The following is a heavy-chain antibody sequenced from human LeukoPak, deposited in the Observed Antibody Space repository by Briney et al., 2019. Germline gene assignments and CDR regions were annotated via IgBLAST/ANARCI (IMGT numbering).Heavy chain of an antibody. D-gene: IGHD3-9*01. Sequence: GSLRLSCAASGFTFSSYSMNWVRQAPGKGLEWVSSISSSSSYIYYADSVKGRFTISRDNAKNSLYLQMNSLRAEDTAVYYCARDLAYYDILTGHFDYWGQGTLVTVSS. CDR1: GFTFSSYS. CDR3: ARDLAYYDILTGHFDY. CDR2: ISSSSSYI. V-gene: IGHV3-21*01. J-gene: IGHJ4*02.